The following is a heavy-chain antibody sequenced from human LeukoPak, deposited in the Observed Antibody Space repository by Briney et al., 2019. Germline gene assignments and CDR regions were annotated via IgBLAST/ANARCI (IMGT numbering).Heavy chain of an antibody. V-gene: IGHV3-23*01. Sequence: GGSLRLSCAASGFTFSSYAMSWVRQAPGKGLEWVSAISGSGDSTYYADSVKGRFTISRDNSKNTLYMQMNSLRSDDTAVYYCASARFIYGDYVHAFDIRGQGTMVTVSS. J-gene: IGHJ3*02. CDR3: ASARFIYGDYVHAFDI. CDR2: ISGSGDST. D-gene: IGHD4-17*01. CDR1: GFTFSSYA.